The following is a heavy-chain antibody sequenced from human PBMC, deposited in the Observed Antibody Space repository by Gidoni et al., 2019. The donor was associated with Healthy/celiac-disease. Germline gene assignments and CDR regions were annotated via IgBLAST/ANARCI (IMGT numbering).Heavy chain of an antibody. J-gene: IGHJ2*01. D-gene: IGHD3-22*01. V-gene: IGHV4-59*01. CDR3: ARDPRYYYDSSGHWYFDL. Sequence: QVPLQESVLGLVKPSETLSLTCTVSGGSIRYYSWICIRQPPGKGLEWIGYIYYSGSTNYNPSRKSRVTISVDTSKNQFSLKLSSVTAADTAVYDCARDPRYYYDSSGHWYFDLWGRGTLVTVSS. CDR2: IYYSGST. CDR1: GGSIRYYS.